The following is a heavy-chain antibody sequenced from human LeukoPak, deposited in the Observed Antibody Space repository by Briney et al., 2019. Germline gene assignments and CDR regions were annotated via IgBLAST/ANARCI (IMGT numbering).Heavy chain of an antibody. CDR1: GFTVSGDF. V-gene: IGHV3-66*02. Sequence: ESLRLSCAASGFTVSGDFMSWVRQAPGKGLEWVSVIYSDGSTYYADSVKGRLTISRDNSKNTLYLQMNSLRAEDTAVYYCAKDVAYSYYYDSSGSDGRYYGMDVWGQGTTVTVSS. J-gene: IGHJ6*02. CDR2: IYSDGST. CDR3: AKDVAYSYYYDSSGSDGRYYGMDV. D-gene: IGHD3-22*01.